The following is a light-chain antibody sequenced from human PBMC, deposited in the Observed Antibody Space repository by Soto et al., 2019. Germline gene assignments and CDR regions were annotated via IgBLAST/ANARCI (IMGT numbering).Light chain of an antibody. CDR2: GVN. CDR3: AAWDDILSGLV. CDR1: SSDVGGYNY. Sequence: QSALTQPPSASGSPGQSVTISCTGTSSDVGGYNYVSWCQQHPGKAPKVMIYGVNKRPSGVPDRFSGSKSGNTASLTVSGLQAEDEGDYYCAAWDDILSGLVFGGGTKLTVL. J-gene: IGLJ2*01. V-gene: IGLV2-8*01.